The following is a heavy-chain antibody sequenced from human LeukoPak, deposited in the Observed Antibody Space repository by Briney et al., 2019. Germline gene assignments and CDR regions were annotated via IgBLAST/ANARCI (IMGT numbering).Heavy chain of an antibody. CDR2: IRNKPNSYTT. D-gene: IGHD3-22*01. CDR3: ARDGVSSGVTPAFDI. Sequence: GGSLRLSCAASGFTFSDRHMDWVRQAPGKGLEWVGRIRNKPNSYTTEYAASVRGRFTISRDNAKNSLYLQMNSLRAEDTALYYCARDGVSSGVTPAFDIWGQGTMVTVSS. CDR1: GFTFSDRH. V-gene: IGHV3-72*01. J-gene: IGHJ3*02.